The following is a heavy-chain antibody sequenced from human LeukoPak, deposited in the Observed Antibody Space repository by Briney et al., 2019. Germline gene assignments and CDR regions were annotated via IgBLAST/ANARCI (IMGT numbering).Heavy chain of an antibody. CDR3: ARGNSGSYAFDY. CDR2: ISWNSGSI. J-gene: IGHJ4*02. D-gene: IGHD1-26*01. V-gene: IGHV3-9*01. CDR1: GFTFDDYA. Sequence: PGRSLRLSCAASGFTFDDYAMHWVRQAPGKGLEWVSGISWNSGSIGYADSVEGRFTISRDNAKNSLYLQMNSLRAGDTAVYYCARGNSGSYAFDYWGQGTLVTVSS.